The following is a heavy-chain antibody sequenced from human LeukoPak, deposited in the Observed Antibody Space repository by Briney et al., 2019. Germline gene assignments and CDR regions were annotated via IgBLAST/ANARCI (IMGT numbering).Heavy chain of an antibody. D-gene: IGHD6-19*01. J-gene: IGHJ3*02. CDR1: GYTYSSYT. V-gene: IGHV3-23*02. Sequence: PGGSLRLSCAASGYTYSSYTMLWVRQAPGKGLEWASAIDGSGVTSFYGDSVKARFTISRDNSKNTLYLQMNSLRAEDTALYYCAKRVAEQSTSWYIDIWGLGTMVTVSS. CDR2: IDGSGVTS. CDR3: AKRVAEQSTSWYIDI.